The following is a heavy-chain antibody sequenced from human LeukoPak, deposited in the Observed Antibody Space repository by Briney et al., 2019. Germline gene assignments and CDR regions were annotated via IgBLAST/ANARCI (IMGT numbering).Heavy chain of an antibody. J-gene: IGHJ6*03. Sequence: GGSLRLSCAASGFSLSIYGMHWARQAPGKGLEWVAALLYDGNTKHYADSVRGRFTISRDISKNTFYLQMNSLTAEDTAVYYCARDHRPEIQYYYMDVWGKGTTVAVSS. CDR3: ARDHRPEIQYYYMDV. CDR1: GFSLSIYG. D-gene: IGHD1-14*01. V-gene: IGHV3-33*01. CDR2: LLYDGNTK.